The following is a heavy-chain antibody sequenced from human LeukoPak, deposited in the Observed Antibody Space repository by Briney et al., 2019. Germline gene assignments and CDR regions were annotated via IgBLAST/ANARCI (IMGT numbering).Heavy chain of an antibody. Sequence: GGSLRLSCEASGFTFSTCAMTWVRQGPGKGLEWVAAISPSGGDTYYADSVKGRFTISRDNSGKTLYLQMHSLRAEDTALYSFVRDSRPLFEPGNYGWFDPWGQGTQVTVSS. CDR2: ISPSGGDT. J-gene: IGHJ5*02. D-gene: IGHD4-17*01. V-gene: IGHV3-23*01. CDR3: VRDSRPLFEPGNYGWFDP. CDR1: GFTFSTCA.